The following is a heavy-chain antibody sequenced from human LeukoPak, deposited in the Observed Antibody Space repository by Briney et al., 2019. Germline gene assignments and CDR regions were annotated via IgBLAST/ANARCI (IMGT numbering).Heavy chain of an antibody. CDR2: ISGSGGST. CDR3: AKTCSSTSCYFD. Sequence: GGSLRLSCAASGFTFSSYAMSWVRQAPGKGLEWVSAISGSGGSTYYADCVKGRFTISRDNSKNTLYLQMNSLRAEDTAVYYCAKTCSSTSCYFDWGQGTLVTVSS. V-gene: IGHV3-23*01. D-gene: IGHD2-2*01. J-gene: IGHJ1*01. CDR1: GFTFSSYA.